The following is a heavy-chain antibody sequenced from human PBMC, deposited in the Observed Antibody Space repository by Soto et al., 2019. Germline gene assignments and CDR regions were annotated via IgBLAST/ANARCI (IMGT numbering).Heavy chain of an antibody. D-gene: IGHD3-3*02. Sequence: GGSLRLSCAASGFTFSSYAMHWVRQAPGKGLEWVAVISYDGSDKYYADSVRGQFTISRDNSKNTLYLQMNSLRAEDTAMYYCARVKFSAESPRAYYRYGLDVWGQGTTVTVSS. CDR2: ISYDGSDK. CDR1: GFTFSSYA. CDR3: ARVKFSAESPRAYYRYGLDV. J-gene: IGHJ6*02. V-gene: IGHV3-30-3*01.